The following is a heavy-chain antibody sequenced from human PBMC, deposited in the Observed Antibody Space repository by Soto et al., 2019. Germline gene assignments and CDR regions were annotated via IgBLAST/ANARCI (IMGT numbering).Heavy chain of an antibody. CDR2: IYYSGST. CDR1: GGSISSYY. J-gene: IGHJ4*02. Sequence: SETLSLTCTVSGGSISSYYWSWIRQPPGKGLEWIGYIYYSGSTNYNPSLKSRVTISVDTSKNQFSLKLSSVTAADTAVYYCARDQVQLERRANEVYFDYWGQGTLVTVSS. D-gene: IGHD1-1*01. V-gene: IGHV4-59*01. CDR3: ARDQVQLERRANEVYFDY.